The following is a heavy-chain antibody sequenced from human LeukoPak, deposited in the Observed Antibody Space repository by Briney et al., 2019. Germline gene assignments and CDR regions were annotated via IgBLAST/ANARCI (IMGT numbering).Heavy chain of an antibody. CDR3: ARGLSGSELDY. J-gene: IGHJ4*02. CDR2: IIPTLGIP. Sequence: SVKVSCKASGGTFSSYGLSWVRQAPGQGLEWMGRIIPTLGIPNYAQKFQGRVTITADKSTSTAYMELSSLRSEDTAVYYCARGLSGSELDYWGQGTLVTVSS. D-gene: IGHD1-26*01. CDR1: GGTFSSYG. V-gene: IGHV1-69*04.